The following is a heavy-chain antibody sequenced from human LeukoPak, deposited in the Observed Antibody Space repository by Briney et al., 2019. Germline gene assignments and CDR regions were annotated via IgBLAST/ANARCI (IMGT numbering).Heavy chain of an antibody. D-gene: IGHD2-15*01. CDR1: GGTFSSYA. V-gene: IGHV1-69*04. Sequence: GASVKVSCKASGGTFSSYAISWVRQAPGQGLEWMGRIIPIFGIANYAQKFQGRVTITADKSTSTAYMELSSLRSEDTAVYYCARDAYCSGGSCLPHAFDYWGLGTLVTVSS. CDR2: IIPIFGIA. CDR3: ARDAYCSGGSCLPHAFDY. J-gene: IGHJ4*02.